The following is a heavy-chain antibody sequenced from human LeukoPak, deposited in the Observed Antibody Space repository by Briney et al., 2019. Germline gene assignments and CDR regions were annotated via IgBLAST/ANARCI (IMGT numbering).Heavy chain of an antibody. Sequence: PSETLSLTCTVSGGSISSSSYYWGWIRQPPGKGLEWIGSIYYSGSAYYNPSLKSRVTISVDTSKNQFSLKLSSVTAADTAVYYCARGSGSSWYDGYFQHWGQGTLVTVSS. D-gene: IGHD6-13*01. CDR1: GGSISSSSYY. CDR2: IYYSGSA. V-gene: IGHV4-39*07. CDR3: ARGSGSSWYDGYFQH. J-gene: IGHJ1*01.